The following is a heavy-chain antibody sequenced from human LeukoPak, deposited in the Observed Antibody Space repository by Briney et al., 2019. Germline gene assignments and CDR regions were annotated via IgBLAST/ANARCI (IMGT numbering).Heavy chain of an antibody. CDR2: IYYSGST. CDR3: ARHWAYCSGGTCYSFDD. CDR1: GDSLRRRRQY. D-gene: IGHD2-15*01. V-gene: IGHV4-39*01. J-gene: IGHJ4*02. Sequence: PSETLSLTCIVSGDSLRRRRQYCGWIRQHPGSGLEWLWSIYYSGSTYYSPSLKSRVTISVDTSKNQFSLKLRSVTAADTAVYHCARHWAYCSGGTCYSFDDWGQGTLVTVSS.